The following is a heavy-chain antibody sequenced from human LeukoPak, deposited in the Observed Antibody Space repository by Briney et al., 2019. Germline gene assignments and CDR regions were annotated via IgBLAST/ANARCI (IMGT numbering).Heavy chain of an antibody. CDR3: VRGAVGTGVWFDP. D-gene: IGHD1-26*01. CDR2: INIDGTTT. V-gene: IGHV3-74*01. J-gene: IGHJ5*02. CDR1: GFTFCGYW. Sequence: GGSLRLSCAASGFTFCGYWMHWLRHAPGQGLEWVSHINIDGTTTNYADSVKGRFTISRDNAKNTLHLQMNSLRADDTAVYYCVRGAVGTGVWFDPWGQGTLVTVSS.